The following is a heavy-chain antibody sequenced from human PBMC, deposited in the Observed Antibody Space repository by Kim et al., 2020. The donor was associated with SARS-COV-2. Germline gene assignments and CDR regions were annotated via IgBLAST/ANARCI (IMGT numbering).Heavy chain of an antibody. CDR3: AKNHPTYYYDSSLKGRY. CDR1: GFTFRSYA. D-gene: IGHD3-22*01. Sequence: GGSLRLSCAASGFTFRSYAMSWVRQAPGTGLEWFSAISGSGGSTYYADSVKGRFTISRDNSKNSLYLQMNSLRAEDTAAYYCAKNHPTYYYDSSLKGRYWGQGTLVSVAA. CDR2: ISGSGGST. J-gene: IGHJ4*02. V-gene: IGHV3-23*01.